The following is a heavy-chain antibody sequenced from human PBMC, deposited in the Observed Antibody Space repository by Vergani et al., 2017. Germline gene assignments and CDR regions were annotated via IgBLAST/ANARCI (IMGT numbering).Heavy chain of an antibody. J-gene: IGHJ3*02. CDR1: GFTFSSYS. D-gene: IGHD2-15*01. Sequence: EVQLVESGGGLVQPGGSLRLSCAASGFTFSSYSMHWVRQAPGKGLEWVSYISSSSSTIYYADSVKGRFTISRDNAKNSLYLQMNSLRAEDTAVYYCAKTGVADADAFDIWGQGTMVTVSS. V-gene: IGHV3-48*01. CDR3: AKTGVADADAFDI. CDR2: ISSSSSTI.